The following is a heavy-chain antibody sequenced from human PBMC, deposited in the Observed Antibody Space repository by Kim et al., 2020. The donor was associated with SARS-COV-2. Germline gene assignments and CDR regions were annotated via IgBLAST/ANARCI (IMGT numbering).Heavy chain of an antibody. J-gene: IGHJ4*02. CDR3: ARDFGSRYYYDSSSLY. D-gene: IGHD3-22*01. CDR1: GFTFSDYY. CDR2: ISSSGSTI. Sequence: GGSLRLSCAASGFTFSDYYMSWIHQAPGKGLEWVSYISSSGSTIYYADSVKGRFTISRDNAKNSLYLQMNSLRAEDTAVYYCARDFGSRYYYDSSSLYWGQGTLVTVSS. V-gene: IGHV3-11*01.